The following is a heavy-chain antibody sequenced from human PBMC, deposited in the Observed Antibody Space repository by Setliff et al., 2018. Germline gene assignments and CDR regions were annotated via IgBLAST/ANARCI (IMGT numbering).Heavy chain of an antibody. J-gene: IGHJ2*01. D-gene: IGHD3-22*01. CDR3: ARIPFYYDSSGYYYDLNWYFDL. CDR1: GVSINNYY. Sequence: SETLSLTCTVSGVSINNYYWSWIRQTPGKGLEWIGYINYRGNTNYNPSLRSRVTISVDTSKNQFSLKLTSVTAADTAVYFCARIPFYYDSSGYYYDLNWYFDLWGRGARGTVS. V-gene: IGHV4-59*08. CDR2: INYRGNT.